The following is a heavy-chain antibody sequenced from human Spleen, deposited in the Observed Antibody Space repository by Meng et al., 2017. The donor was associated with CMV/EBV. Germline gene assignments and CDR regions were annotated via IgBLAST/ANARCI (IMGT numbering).Heavy chain of an antibody. V-gene: IGHV4-59*12. CDR2: IYYSGST. J-gene: IGHJ5*02. CDR1: GGSISSYY. CDR3: ARGPPGFDP. Sequence: GSLRLSCTVSGGSISSYYWSWIRQPPGKGLEWIGYIYYSGSTNYNPSLKSRVTISVDTSKNQFSLKLSSVTAADTAVYYCARGPPGFDPWGQGTLVTVSS.